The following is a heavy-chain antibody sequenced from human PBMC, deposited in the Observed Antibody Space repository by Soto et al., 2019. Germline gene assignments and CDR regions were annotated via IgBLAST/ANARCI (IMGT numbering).Heavy chain of an antibody. Sequence: GGSLRLSCAASGFTFSSYAMSWVRQAPGKGLEWVSAISGSGGSTYYADSVKGRFTISRDNSKNTLYLQMNSLRAEDTAVYYCAKDPVMVRLVIGSYCYHYKVVSCTTPTVSVSS. CDR3: AKDPVMVRLVIGSYCYHYKVV. V-gene: IGHV3-23*01. CDR1: GFTFSSYA. J-gene: IGHJ6*03. D-gene: IGHD3-10*01. CDR2: ISGSGGST.